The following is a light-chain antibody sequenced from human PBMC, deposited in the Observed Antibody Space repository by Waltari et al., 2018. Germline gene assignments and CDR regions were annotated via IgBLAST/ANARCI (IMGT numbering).Light chain of an antibody. Sequence: HAPRASQSVCKYLAGYQQKPGQAPRLLICCASSRATGIPDRFSGSGSGTDLSLTISRVEPEDFAVYYCQQYVSLPATFGQGTKVEIE. CDR1: QSVCKY. CDR3: QQYVSLPAT. J-gene: IGKJ1*01. V-gene: IGKV3-20*01. CDR2: CAS.